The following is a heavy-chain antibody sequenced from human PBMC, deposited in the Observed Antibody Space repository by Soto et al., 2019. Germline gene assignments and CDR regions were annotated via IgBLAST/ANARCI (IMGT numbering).Heavy chain of an antibody. V-gene: IGHV1-18*04. CDR3: ARAPRSAAYAFDV. Sequence: ASVKVSCKASGYIFSTYGISWVRQAPGQRLEWMGWISAFNGNTNYAQKFQGRVTMTTDTSTSTAYMDLRGLRSDDTAVYYCARAPRSAAYAFDVWGQGTMVTVSS. J-gene: IGHJ3*01. CDR1: GYIFSTYG. D-gene: IGHD6-25*01. CDR2: ISAFNGNT.